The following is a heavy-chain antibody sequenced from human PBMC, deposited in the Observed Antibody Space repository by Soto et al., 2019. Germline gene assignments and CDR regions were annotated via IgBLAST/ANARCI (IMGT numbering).Heavy chain of an antibody. CDR3: ARAILRVVIATNVFDY. CDR2: ISYDGSNK. CDR1: GFTFSSYG. D-gene: IGHD2-21*01. J-gene: IGHJ4*02. Sequence: GGSLRLSCAASGFTFSSYGMHWVRQAPGKGLEWVAVISYDGSNKYYADSVKGRFTISRDNSKNTLYLQMNSLRAEDTAVYYCARAILRVVIATNVFDYWGQGTLVTVSS. V-gene: IGHV3-30*03.